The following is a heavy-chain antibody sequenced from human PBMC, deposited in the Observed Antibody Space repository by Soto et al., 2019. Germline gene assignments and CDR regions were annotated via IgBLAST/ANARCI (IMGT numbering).Heavy chain of an antibody. D-gene: IGHD1-26*01. CDR1: GYSVSDSS. V-gene: IGHV1-2*02. CDR3: ARSKWDLDYYNGLDA. Sequence: GASLKVSCKASGYSVSDSSIQWVRQAPGQGLEWVAWINPTTAATNYAKKFQGRVSLTWETSLNTAHMELTRMGRDLMAVNNCARSKWDLDYYNGLDACGQVSAVPVS. J-gene: IGHJ6*02. CDR2: INPTTAAT.